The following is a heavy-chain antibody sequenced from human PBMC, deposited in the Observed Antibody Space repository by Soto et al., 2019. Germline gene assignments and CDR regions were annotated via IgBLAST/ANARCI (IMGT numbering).Heavy chain of an antibody. CDR1: GFTFSSYG. V-gene: IGHV3-33*01. D-gene: IGHD3-3*01. CDR2: IWFDGSNK. Sequence: GGSLRLSCAASGFTFSSYGMHWVHQAPGKGLDWVAVIWFDGSNKYYVDSVKGRFTISRDNSKNTLYLQMDSLRAEDTAMYYCARDVFDGIYYFDLWGRGTLVTVSS. CDR3: ARDVFDGIYYFDL. J-gene: IGHJ4*02.